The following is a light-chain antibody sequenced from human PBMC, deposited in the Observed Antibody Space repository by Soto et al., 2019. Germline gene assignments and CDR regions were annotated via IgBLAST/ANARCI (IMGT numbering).Light chain of an antibody. V-gene: IGLV6-57*01. CDR1: SGSIASNY. CDR2: EDN. Sequence: NFMLTQPNSVSESPGKTVTISCTRSSGSIASNYVQWYQQRPGSSPTTVIYEDNQRPSGVPDRFSGSIDSSSNSASLTISRLKTEDEADYYCQSYDSSNEVVFGGGTKLTVL. J-gene: IGLJ2*01. CDR3: QSYDSSNEVV.